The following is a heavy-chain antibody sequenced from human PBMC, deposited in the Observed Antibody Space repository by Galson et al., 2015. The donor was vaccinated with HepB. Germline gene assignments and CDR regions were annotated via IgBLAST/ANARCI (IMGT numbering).Heavy chain of an antibody. J-gene: IGHJ5*02. CDR1: GLSFNNAW. Sequence: ALRLSCAASGLSFNNAWLNWFRQAPGKGVEWVGRIQSKPDGGSRDYAAPVKGRLTISRDDSKNTLYLQMNSLKTEDTAVYYCTTSSFGGVIVIPGENWFDPWGQGTLVTVSS. V-gene: IGHV3-15*01. D-gene: IGHD3-16*02. CDR2: IQSKPDGGSR. CDR3: TTSSFGGVIVIPGENWFDP.